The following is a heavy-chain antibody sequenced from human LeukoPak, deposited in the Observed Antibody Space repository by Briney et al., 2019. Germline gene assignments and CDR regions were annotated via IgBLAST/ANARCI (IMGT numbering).Heavy chain of an antibody. CDR2: IYHSGST. J-gene: IGHJ3*02. CDR3: ARDREAFDI. CDR1: GGSISSGGYY. V-gene: IGHV4-30-2*01. Sequence: SETLSLTCTVSGGSISSGGYYWSWIRQPPGKGLEWIGYIYHSGSTYYNPSLKSRVTISVDRSKNQFSLKLSSVTAADTAVYYCARDREAFDIWGQGTMVTVSS.